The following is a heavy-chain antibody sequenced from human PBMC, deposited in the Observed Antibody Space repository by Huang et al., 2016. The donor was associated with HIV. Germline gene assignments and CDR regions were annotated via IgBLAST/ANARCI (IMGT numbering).Heavy chain of an antibody. Sequence: EVQLVESGGGLVQPGGSLRLSCAASGFSISSYWMHWVRQAPGKGLGWVSRIKSDGSSTSCADSVKGRFTISRDNAKNTLYLQMNSPRAEDTAVYYCARDPRIQSWLNFFDYWGQGTLVSVSS. CDR1: GFSISSYW. J-gene: IGHJ4*02. CDR3: ARDPRIQSWLNFFDY. D-gene: IGHD3-22*01. CDR2: IKSDGSST. V-gene: IGHV3-74*01.